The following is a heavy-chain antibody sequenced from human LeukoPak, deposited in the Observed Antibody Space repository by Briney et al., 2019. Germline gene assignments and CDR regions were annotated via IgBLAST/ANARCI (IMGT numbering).Heavy chain of an antibody. J-gene: IGHJ3*02. CDR3: ARDLRVIAAAGIPAFDI. CDR1: GFTFSSYG. CDR2: IRYDGSNK. V-gene: IGHV3-30*02. Sequence: GGSLRLSCAASGFTFSSYGLHWVRQAPGKGLEWVTFIRYDGSNKYYADSVKGRFTISRDNSKNTLYLQMNSLRAEDTAVYYCARDLRVIAAAGIPAFDIWGQGTMVTVSS. D-gene: IGHD6-13*01.